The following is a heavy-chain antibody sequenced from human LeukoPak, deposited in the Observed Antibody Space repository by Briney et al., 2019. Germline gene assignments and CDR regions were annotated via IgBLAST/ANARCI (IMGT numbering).Heavy chain of an antibody. CDR3: ARDRSGSRDDAFDI. J-gene: IGHJ3*02. D-gene: IGHD1-26*01. CDR1: GFTFSSYE. Sequence: PGGSLRLSCAASGFTFSSYEMNWVRQAPGKGLEWVSYISSSGSTIYYADSVKGRFTISRDNSKNTLYLQMNSLRAEDTAVYYCARDRSGSRDDAFDIWGQGTMVTVSS. CDR2: ISSSGSTI. V-gene: IGHV3-48*03.